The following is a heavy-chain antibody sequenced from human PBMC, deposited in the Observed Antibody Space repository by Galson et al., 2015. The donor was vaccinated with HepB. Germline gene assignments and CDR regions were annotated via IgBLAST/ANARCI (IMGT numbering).Heavy chain of an antibody. D-gene: IGHD3-22*01. J-gene: IGHJ6*02. V-gene: IGHV4-34*01. CDR3: ARGVTYYYDSSGYYLAYYYYYGMDV. CDR2: INHSGST. Sequence: LSLTCAVYGGSFSGYYWSWIRQPPGKGLEWIGEINHSGSTNYNPSLKSRVTISVDTSKNQFSLKLSSVTAADTAVYYCARGVTYYYDSSGYYLAYYYYYGMDVWGQGTTVTVSS. CDR1: GGSFSGYY.